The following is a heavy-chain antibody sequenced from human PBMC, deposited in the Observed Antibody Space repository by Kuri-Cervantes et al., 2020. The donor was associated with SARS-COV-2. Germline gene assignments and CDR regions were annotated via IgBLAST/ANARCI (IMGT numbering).Heavy chain of an antibody. D-gene: IGHD3-16*01. CDR2: TSAYNGNT. J-gene: IGHJ5*02. CDR3: ARRSRGARWFDP. CDR1: GYTFSDYG. V-gene: IGHV1-18*01. Sequence: ASVKVSCKASGYTFSDYGVSWVRQAPGQGLEWMGWTSAYNGNTNYAQKLQGRVTMTTDTSTSTAYMELRSLRSDDTAVYYCARRSRGARWFDPWGQGTLVTVSS.